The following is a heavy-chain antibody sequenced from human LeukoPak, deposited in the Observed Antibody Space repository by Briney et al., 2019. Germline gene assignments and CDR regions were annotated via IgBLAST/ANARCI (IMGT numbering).Heavy chain of an antibody. CDR3: ARGSSDCTSASCYNF. CDR2: MNPNSGNT. CDR1: GYTFTSYD. V-gene: IGHV1-8*01. J-gene: IGHJ4*02. D-gene: IGHD2-2*02. Sequence: ASVKVSCKASGYTFTSYDINWVRQATGQGLEWMGWMNPNSGNTGYAQNFQGRVTMTRDTSISTAYMELASLTSDDTAIYYCARGSSDCTSASCYNFWGQGTLVTVSS.